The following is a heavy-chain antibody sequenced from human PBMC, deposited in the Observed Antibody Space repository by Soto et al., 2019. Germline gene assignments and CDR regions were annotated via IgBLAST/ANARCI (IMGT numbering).Heavy chain of an antibody. D-gene: IGHD1-1*01. V-gene: IGHV4-30-4*01. CDR2: ISYSVST. J-gene: IGHJ6*02. Sequence: PSETLSLTCSISGASISSDDYSWSWFRQPPGKGLEVLGDISYSVSTDYNPSLKSRITISVDTSKTQFSLILSSVTAADTAVFYSARAVNNNYGMNVWGQG. CDR3: ARAVNNNYGMNV. CDR1: GASISSDDYS.